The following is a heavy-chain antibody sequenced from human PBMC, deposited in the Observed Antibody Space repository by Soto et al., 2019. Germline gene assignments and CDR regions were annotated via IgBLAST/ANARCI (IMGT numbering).Heavy chain of an antibody. Sequence: ASVKVSCKASGYTFTGYYMHWVRQAPGQGLEWMGWINPNSGGTNYAQKFQGWVTMTRDTSISTAYMELSRLRSADTAVYYCARQYGDGRFYLDYWGQGTPVTVSS. CDR2: INPNSGGT. D-gene: IGHD4-17*01. J-gene: IGHJ4*02. CDR3: ARQYGDGRFYLDY. V-gene: IGHV1-2*04. CDR1: GYTFTGYY.